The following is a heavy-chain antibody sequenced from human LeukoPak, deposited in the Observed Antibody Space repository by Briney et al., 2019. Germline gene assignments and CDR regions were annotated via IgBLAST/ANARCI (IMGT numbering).Heavy chain of an antibody. D-gene: IGHD3-10*01. J-gene: IGHJ4*02. V-gene: IGHV4-4*07. CDR2: IYPSGST. CDR1: GASISSYY. Sequence: SETLSLTCTVSGASISSYYWSWIRQPAGKGLEWIGRIYPSGSTNYNPSLKSRVTMSVDTSKNQFSLKLSSVTAADTAVYYCARDRYYYYGSGSYYLFDYWGQGTLVTVSS. CDR3: ARDRYYYYGSGSYYLFDY.